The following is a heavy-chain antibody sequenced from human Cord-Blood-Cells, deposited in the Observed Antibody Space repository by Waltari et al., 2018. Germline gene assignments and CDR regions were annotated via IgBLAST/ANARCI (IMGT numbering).Heavy chain of an antibody. J-gene: IGHJ4*02. V-gene: IGHV4-31*03. CDR2: IYYSGST. CDR3: ARARRDGYNPFDY. D-gene: IGHD5-12*01. CDR1: GGSISSGGYY. Sequence: QVQLQESGPGLVTPSQTLSLTCTVSGGSISSGGYYWSWIRQHPGKGLEWIGYIYYSGSTYYNPSLKSRVTISVDTSKNQFSLKLSSVTAADTAVYYCARARRDGYNPFDYWGQGTLVTVSS.